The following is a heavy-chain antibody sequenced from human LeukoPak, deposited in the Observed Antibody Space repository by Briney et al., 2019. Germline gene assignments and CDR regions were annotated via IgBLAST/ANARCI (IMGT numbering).Heavy chain of an antibody. CDR3: ARRLVGTPDYFDY. D-gene: IGHD4-23*01. Sequence: GGSLRLSCAASGFTFSSSWISWVRHTPGKGLEWVANINQDGSDEYYVDSVKGRFTISRDNAKTSLYLQMSSLRAEDTAVYYCARRLVGTPDYFDYWGQGTLVTVSS. J-gene: IGHJ4*02. CDR2: INQDGSDE. V-gene: IGHV3-7*01. CDR1: GFTFSSSW.